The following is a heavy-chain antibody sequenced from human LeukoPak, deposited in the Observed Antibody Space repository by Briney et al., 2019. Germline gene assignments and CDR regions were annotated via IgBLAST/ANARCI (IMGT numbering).Heavy chain of an antibody. D-gene: IGHD3-3*01. CDR2: INAYNGNT. Sequence: GASVKVSCKASGYTFTRYGISWVRQAPGQGLEWMGWINAYNGNTNYAQKLQGRVTMTTDTSTSTAYMELRSLRSDDTAVYYCARVACDFWSGYCAFDIWGQGTMVTVSS. V-gene: IGHV1-18*01. CDR3: ARVACDFWSGYCAFDI. CDR1: GYTFTRYG. J-gene: IGHJ3*02.